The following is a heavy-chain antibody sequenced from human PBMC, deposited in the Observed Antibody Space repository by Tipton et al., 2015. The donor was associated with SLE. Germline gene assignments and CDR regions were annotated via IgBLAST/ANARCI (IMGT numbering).Heavy chain of an antibody. CDR2: ISSSGSTI. J-gene: IGHJ4*02. Sequence: SLRLSCAASGFTFDDYAMHWVRQAPGKGLEWVSYISSSGSTIYYADSVKGRFTISRDNAKNSLYLQMNSLRAEDTAVYYCAPNGGNSSSYGYWGQGTLVTVSS. CDR3: APNGGNSSSYGY. CDR1: GFTFDDYA. V-gene: IGHV3-48*03. D-gene: IGHD6-6*01.